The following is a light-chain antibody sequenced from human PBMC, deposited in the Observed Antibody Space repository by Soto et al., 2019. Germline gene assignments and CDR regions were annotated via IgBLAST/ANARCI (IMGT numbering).Light chain of an antibody. Sequence: EIVLTQSPATLSLSPGERATLSCRASESVRHYVAWYQQKPGQAPRLLIYGATSRATGIPDRFSGSGSGTDFILTISRLEPEDFALYFCQQYGSSPYTFAQGTKLDIK. CDR3: QQYGSSPYT. CDR1: ESVRHY. J-gene: IGKJ2*01. V-gene: IGKV3-20*01. CDR2: GAT.